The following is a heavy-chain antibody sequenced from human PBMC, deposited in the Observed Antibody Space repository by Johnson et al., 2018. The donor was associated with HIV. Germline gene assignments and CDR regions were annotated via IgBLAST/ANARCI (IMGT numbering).Heavy chain of an antibody. CDR2: ISYDGSNK. CDR1: GFTFSSYA. J-gene: IGHJ3*02. V-gene: IGHV3-30-3*01. Sequence: QVQLVESGGGVVQPGRSLRLSCAASGFTFSSYAMHWVRQAPGKGLEWVAVISYDGSNKYYADSVKGRFTISRDNSKNTLYLQMNSLRAEDTAVYYCARQYRNSGSRSFDIWGQGTMVTVSS. D-gene: IGHD1-26*01. CDR3: ARQYRNSGSRSFDI.